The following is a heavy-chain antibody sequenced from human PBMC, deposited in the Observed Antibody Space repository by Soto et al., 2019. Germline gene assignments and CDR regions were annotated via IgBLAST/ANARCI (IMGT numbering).Heavy chain of an antibody. D-gene: IGHD6-19*01. J-gene: IGHJ5*02. Sequence: PSQTLSLTCAISGDSVSNNSAAWNLIRQSPSRGLEWLGRTYYRSKWFNNYALSVKGRITINPDTSKNQFSLQLNSVTPEDTAVYYCARGGRLAASTFHNWFDPWGQGTLVTVSS. CDR2: TYYRSKWFN. CDR3: ARGGRLAASTFHNWFDP. CDR1: GDSVSNNSAA. V-gene: IGHV6-1*01.